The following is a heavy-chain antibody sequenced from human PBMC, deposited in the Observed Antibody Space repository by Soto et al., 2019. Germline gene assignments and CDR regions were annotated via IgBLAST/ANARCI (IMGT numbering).Heavy chain of an antibody. CDR3: ARTTVTTYDNVDY. CDR1: GFTFSDYY. CDR2: ISSSSSYT. V-gene: IGHV3-11*06. D-gene: IGHD4-17*01. Sequence: QVQLVESGGGLVKPGGSLRLSCAASGFTFSDYYMSWIRQAPGKGLEWVSYISSSSSYTNYADSVKGRFTISRDNAKNSLYLQMNSLRAEDTAVYYCARTTVTTYDNVDYWGQGTLVTVSS. J-gene: IGHJ4*02.